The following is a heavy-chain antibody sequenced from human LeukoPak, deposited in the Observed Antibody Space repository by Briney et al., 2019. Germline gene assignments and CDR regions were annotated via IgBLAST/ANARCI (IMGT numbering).Heavy chain of an antibody. Sequence: PSETLSLTCTVSGGSISSYYWSWIRQPPGKGLEWIGYIYYSGGTNYNPSLKSRVTISVDTSKNQFSLKLSSVTAADTAVYYCARDQRRAWFDPWAQGTLVTVSS. CDR3: ARDQRRAWFDP. CDR1: GGSISSYY. CDR2: IYYSGGT. J-gene: IGHJ5*02. V-gene: IGHV4-59*01.